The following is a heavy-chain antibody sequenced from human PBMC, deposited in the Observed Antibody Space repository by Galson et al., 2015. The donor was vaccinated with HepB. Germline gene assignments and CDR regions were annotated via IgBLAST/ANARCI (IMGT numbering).Heavy chain of an antibody. CDR2: ISSSSSTI. CDR1: GFTFSSYS. V-gene: IGHV3-48*01. J-gene: IGHJ4*02. Sequence: SLRLSCAASGFTFSSYSMNWVRQAPGKGLEWVSYISSSSSTIYYADSVKGRFTISRDNAKNSLYLQMNSLRAEDTAVYYCARDVSWGGVDYWGQGTLVTVSS. CDR3: ARDVSWGGVDY. D-gene: IGHD7-27*01.